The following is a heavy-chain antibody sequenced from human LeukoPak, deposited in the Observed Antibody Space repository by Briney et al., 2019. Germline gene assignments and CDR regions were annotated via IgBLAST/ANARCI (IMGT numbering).Heavy chain of an antibody. CDR1: GGSISSYY. J-gene: IGHJ4*02. V-gene: IGHV4-59*01. CDR2: IYYSGST. D-gene: IGHD2-2*01. Sequence: SETLSLTCTVSGGSISSYYWSWIRQPPGKGLEWIGYIYYSGSTNYNPSLKSRVTISVDTSKNQFSLKLSSVTAADTAVYYCARVVVVPPSMRYYFDYWGQGTLVTVSS. CDR3: ARVVVVPPSMRYYFDY.